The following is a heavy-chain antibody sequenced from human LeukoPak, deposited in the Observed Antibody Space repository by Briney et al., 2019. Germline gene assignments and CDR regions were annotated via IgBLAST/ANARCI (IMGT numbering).Heavy chain of an antibody. CDR3: ARLRRRWGSLWFGELDPKSNWFDP. Sequence: SETLSLTCAVYGGSFSGYYWSWIRQPPGKGLEWIGEINHSGSTNYNPSLKSRVTISVDTSKNQFSLKLSSATAADTAVYYCARLRRRWGSLWFGELDPKSNWFDPWGQGTLVTVSS. CDR2: INHSGST. V-gene: IGHV4-34*01. D-gene: IGHD3-10*01. CDR1: GGSFSGYY. J-gene: IGHJ5*02.